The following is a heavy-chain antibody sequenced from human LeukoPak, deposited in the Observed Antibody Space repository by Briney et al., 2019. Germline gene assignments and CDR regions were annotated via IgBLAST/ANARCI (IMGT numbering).Heavy chain of an antibody. V-gene: IGHV3-7*01. CDR1: GFTFSSYW. J-gene: IGHJ4*02. Sequence: GGSLRLSCAASGFTFSSYWMSWVRQAPGKGLEWVANIKQDGSEKYYVDSVKGRFTISRDNAKKSLYLQMNRLRAEDTAVYYCASQSFGELAYWGQGTLVTVSS. CDR2: IKQDGSEK. D-gene: IGHD3-10*01. CDR3: ASQSFGELAY.